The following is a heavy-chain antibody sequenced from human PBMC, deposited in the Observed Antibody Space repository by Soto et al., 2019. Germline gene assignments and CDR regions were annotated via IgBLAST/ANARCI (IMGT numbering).Heavy chain of an antibody. CDR3: ASPQQWLGQRGDFDY. Sequence: EVQLVESGGGLVQPGGSLRLSCAASGFTFSSYWMSWVRQAPGKGLEWVANIRQDGSDKYYVDSVKGRFTISRDNSKNSYLQMNSLRVEDTAVYYCASPQQWLGQRGDFDYWGQGTRVTVSS. D-gene: IGHD6-19*01. V-gene: IGHV3-7*05. CDR1: GFTFSSYW. CDR2: IRQDGSDK. J-gene: IGHJ4*02.